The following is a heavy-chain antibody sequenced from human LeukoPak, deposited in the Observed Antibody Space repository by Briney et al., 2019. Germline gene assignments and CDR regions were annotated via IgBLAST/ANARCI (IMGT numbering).Heavy chain of an antibody. CDR1: GFTFSDYY. Sequence: GGSPRLSCAAPGFTFSDYYMSWIRRAPGKGLEWVSYISRSGSTIYYADSVKGGFTISRDNAKNSLYPQMNSLRAEDTAVYYCARDLARTYYYDSSGYYMTHCFDYWGQGTLVTVSS. D-gene: IGHD3-22*01. CDR2: ISRSGSTI. V-gene: IGHV3-11*01. CDR3: ARDLARTYYYDSSGYYMTHCFDY. J-gene: IGHJ4*02.